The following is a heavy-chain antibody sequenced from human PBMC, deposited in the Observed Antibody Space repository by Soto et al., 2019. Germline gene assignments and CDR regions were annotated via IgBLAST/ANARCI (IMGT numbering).Heavy chain of an antibody. CDR2: IIPIFGTA. V-gene: IGHV1-69*06. CDR1: GGTFSSYA. CDR3: ASWPARFESSADFDY. D-gene: IGHD6-13*01. J-gene: IGHJ4*02. Sequence: SVKVSCKASGGTFSSYAISWVRQAPGQGLEWMGGIIPIFGTANYAQKFQGRVTITADKSTSTAYMELSSLRSEDTAVYYCASWPARFESSADFDYWGQGNLVTVSS.